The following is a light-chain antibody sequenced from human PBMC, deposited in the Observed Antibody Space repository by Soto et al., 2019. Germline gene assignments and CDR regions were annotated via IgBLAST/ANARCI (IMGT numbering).Light chain of an antibody. CDR2: SNN. CDR3: ATWDESLNGYV. CDR1: SSNIGSNV. Sequence: QSVLTQPPSASGTPGQGVTISCSGSSSNIGSNVVNRFQQLPGTAPKLRIYSNNQRPSGVPDRFSGSKSGTSASLAISGLQSEDEADYYCATWDESLNGYVFGTGTKV. V-gene: IGLV1-44*01. J-gene: IGLJ1*01.